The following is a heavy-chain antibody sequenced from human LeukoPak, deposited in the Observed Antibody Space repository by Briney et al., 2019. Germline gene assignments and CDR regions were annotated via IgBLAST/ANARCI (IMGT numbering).Heavy chain of an antibody. CDR3: AREDSGSYYNYYYFYMDV. J-gene: IGHJ6*03. D-gene: IGHD3-10*01. CDR1: GGSISSYY. Sequence: SETLSLTCSVSGGSISSYYWSWIRQSPGKGLEWIGYIYYSGSTNYNPSLKSRVTISVHTSKNQFSLKLSSVTAADTAVYYCAREDSGSYYNYYYFYMDVWGKGTTVTISS. V-gene: IGHV4-59*12. CDR2: IYYSGST.